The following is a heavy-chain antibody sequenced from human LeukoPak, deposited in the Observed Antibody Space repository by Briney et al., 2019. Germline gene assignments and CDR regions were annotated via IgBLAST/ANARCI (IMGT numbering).Heavy chain of an antibody. D-gene: IGHD3-16*01. CDR2: IYASGFT. CDR1: GGSSSTGNCY. V-gene: IGHV4-61*02. J-gene: IGHJ4*02. CDR3: ARGVYTGEDY. Sequence: SQTLSLTCTVSGGSSSTGNCYWSWIRQPAGKGLEWIGRIYASGFTNYSPSLKSRVTISVDTSKNQFSLKLSSVTAADTAVYYCARGVYTGEDYWGQGTLVTVSS.